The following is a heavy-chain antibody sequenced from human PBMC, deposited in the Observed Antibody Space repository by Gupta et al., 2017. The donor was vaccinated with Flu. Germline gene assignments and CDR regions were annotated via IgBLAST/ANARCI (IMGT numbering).Heavy chain of an antibody. D-gene: IGHD1-26*01. V-gene: IGHV3-15*01. CDR2: IKRKTEGGMA. J-gene: IGHJ4*02. CDR1: GFTFSNAW. Sequence: EVQIVYSGGNLVKPGESLRLSYAASGFTFSNAWMKWVRHTPGKVREWIARIKRKTEGGMADFAAPVEGRFIIARDDSKATVYMKMQRLKIQDTSVDYGVKVGYLIADGGQVTPVTVSS. CDR3: VKVGYLIAD.